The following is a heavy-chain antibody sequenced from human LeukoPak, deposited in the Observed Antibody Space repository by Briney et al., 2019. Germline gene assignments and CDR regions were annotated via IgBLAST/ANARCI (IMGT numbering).Heavy chain of an antibody. J-gene: IGHJ4*02. D-gene: IGHD3-10*01. Sequence: TGGSLRLSCAASGFTFSNYGMHWVRQTPGKGLEWVAFVRYDGSNKYYADSVKGRFTISRDNSKNTLYLQMNSLRAEDTAVYYRAKDQDYYYGSGSALDYWGQGTLVTVSS. CDR2: VRYDGSNK. CDR1: GFTFSNYG. CDR3: AKDQDYYYGSGSALDY. V-gene: IGHV3-30*02.